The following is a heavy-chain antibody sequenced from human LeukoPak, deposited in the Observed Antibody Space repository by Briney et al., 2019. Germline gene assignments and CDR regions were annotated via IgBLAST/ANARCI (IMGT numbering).Heavy chain of an antibody. V-gene: IGHV4-38-2*01. CDR3: ARGIYYYYYMDV. J-gene: IGHJ6*03. CDR1: GYSISSGYY. Sequence: SETLSLTCAVSGYSISSGYYWGWVRQPPGKGLEWIGTIYHSRTTYYNPSLKSRVTISVDTSKKQFSLKLSSVTAAETAVYYCARGIYYYYYMDVWGKGTTVTVSS. CDR2: IYHSRTT.